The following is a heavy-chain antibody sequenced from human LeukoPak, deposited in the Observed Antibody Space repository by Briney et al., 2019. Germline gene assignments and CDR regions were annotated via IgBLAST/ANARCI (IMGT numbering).Heavy chain of an antibody. D-gene: IGHD3-9*01. CDR3: ATFVGTVITSQTVPSGLLT. CDR2: INPDGSES. J-gene: IGHJ1*01. CDR1: EFELYHLC. V-gene: IGHV3-7*01. Sequence: GGSLRLSCLVLEFELYHLCRLWVGRAPGKGLEWVANINPDGSESFYLDSVRGRFTISRYNAKKSLYLQMNRLRAEDTAVYYCATFVGTVITSQTVPSGLLTWGNGNPVSVSS.